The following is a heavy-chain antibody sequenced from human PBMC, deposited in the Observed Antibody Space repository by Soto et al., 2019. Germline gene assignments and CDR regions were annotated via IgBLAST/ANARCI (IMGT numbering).Heavy chain of an antibody. CDR1: GFTFSSYA. V-gene: IGHV3-30-3*01. D-gene: IGHD3-3*01. Sequence: GGSLRLSCAASGFTFSSYAMHWVRQAPGKGLEWVAVISYDGSNKYYADSVKGRFTISRDNSKNTLYLQMNSLRAEDTAVYYCARDTYPYYDFWSGYYGAFDYWGQGTLVTVSS. CDR2: ISYDGSNK. J-gene: IGHJ4*02. CDR3: ARDTYPYYDFWSGYYGAFDY.